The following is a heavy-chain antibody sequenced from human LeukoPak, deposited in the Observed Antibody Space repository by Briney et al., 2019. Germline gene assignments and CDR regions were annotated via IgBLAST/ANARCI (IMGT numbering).Heavy chain of an antibody. V-gene: IGHV4-61*02. CDR3: ARDRCGGDCYLYYYYMDV. J-gene: IGHJ6*03. D-gene: IGHD2-21*02. Sequence: SETLSLTCTVSGGSISSGSYYWSWLRQPAGKGLEWIGRIYTSGSTNYNPSLKSRVTISVDTSKNQFSLKLSSVTAADTAVYYCARDRCGGDCYLYYYYMDVWGKGTTVTISS. CDR1: GGSISSGSYY. CDR2: IYTSGST.